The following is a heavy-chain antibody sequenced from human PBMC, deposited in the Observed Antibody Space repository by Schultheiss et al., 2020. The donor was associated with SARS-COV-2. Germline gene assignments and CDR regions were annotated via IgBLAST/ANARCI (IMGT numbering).Heavy chain of an antibody. V-gene: IGHV3-30*01. CDR2: ISYDGSNK. D-gene: IGHD5-18*01. CDR3: ARDDPYSPYYYYGMDV. Sequence: GESLKISCAASGFTFSSYAMHWVRQAPGKGLEWVAVISYDGSNKYYADSVKGRFTISRDNSKNTLYLQMNSLRAEDTAVYYCARDDPYSPYYYYGMDVWGQGTTVTVSS. CDR1: GFTFSSYA. J-gene: IGHJ6*02.